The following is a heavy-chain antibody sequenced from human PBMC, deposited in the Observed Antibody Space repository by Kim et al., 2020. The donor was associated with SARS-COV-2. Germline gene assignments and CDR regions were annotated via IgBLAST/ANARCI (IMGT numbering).Heavy chain of an antibody. CDR3: ARKYYYDSSGFSY. J-gene: IGHJ4*02. D-gene: IGHD3-22*01. V-gene: IGHV3-11*04. Sequence: ADYMKGRYTMSSANAKNSLYLKMNSLRAEDTAVYYCARKYYYDSSGFSYWGQGTLVTVSS.